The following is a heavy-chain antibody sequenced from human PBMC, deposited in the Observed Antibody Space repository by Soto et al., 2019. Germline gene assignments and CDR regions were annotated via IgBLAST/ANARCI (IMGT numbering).Heavy chain of an antibody. J-gene: IGHJ6*03. CDR2: IYYSGST. Sequence: SWVRQHPGKGLEWNGYIYYSGSTYYNPSLKSRVTISVDTSKIHFSLKLSSLTAADTAVYYCARAGYDFWSGVNYYMDVWGKGTTVTVSS. V-gene: IGHV4-31*02. D-gene: IGHD3-3*01. CDR3: ARAGYDFWSGVNYYMDV.